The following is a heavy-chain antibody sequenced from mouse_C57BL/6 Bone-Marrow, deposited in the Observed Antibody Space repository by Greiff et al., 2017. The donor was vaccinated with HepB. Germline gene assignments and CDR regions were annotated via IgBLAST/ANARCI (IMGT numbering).Heavy chain of an antibody. Sequence: VQLQQSGPELVKPGASVKISCKASGYTFTYYYMNWVKQSHGKSLEWIGDINPNNGGTSYNQKFKGKATLTVDKSSSTAYMELRSLTSEDSAVYYCARGSSYDYAMDYWGQGTSVTVSS. CDR2: INPNNGGT. D-gene: IGHD1-1*01. CDR1: GYTFTYYY. CDR3: ARGSSYDYAMDY. J-gene: IGHJ4*01. V-gene: IGHV1-26*01.